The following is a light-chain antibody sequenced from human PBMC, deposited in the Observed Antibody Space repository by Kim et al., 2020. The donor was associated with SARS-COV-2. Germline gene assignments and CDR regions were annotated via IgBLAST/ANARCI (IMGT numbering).Light chain of an antibody. V-gene: IGKV3-20*01. CDR1: QSVSRNY. Sequence: EIVLTQSPGTLSLSPGERATLSCRASQSVSRNYLAWYQQKPGQAPMVLIYGASSRATGIPDRFSGSGSGTDFTLTISRLEPEDFAVYYCQHYGSSLWPFGQGTKVDIK. J-gene: IGKJ1*01. CDR3: QHYGSSLWP. CDR2: GAS.